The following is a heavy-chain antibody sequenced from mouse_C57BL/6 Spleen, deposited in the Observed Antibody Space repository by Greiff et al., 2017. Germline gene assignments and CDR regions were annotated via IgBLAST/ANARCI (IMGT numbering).Heavy chain of an antibody. Sequence: VQLQQSGAELVRPGASVTLSCKASGYTFTDYEMHWVKQTPVHGLEWIGAIDPETGGTAYNQKFKGKAILTADKSSSTAYMQLRSLTSEDSAVYYCTRRGFDYWGQGTTLTVSS. CDR2: IDPETGGT. V-gene: IGHV1-15*01. CDR3: TRRGFDY. CDR1: GYTFTDYE. J-gene: IGHJ2*01.